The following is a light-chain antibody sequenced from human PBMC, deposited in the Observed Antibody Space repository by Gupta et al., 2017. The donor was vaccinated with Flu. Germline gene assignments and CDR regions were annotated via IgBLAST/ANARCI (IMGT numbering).Light chain of an antibody. CDR1: QSILYSSNNKNY. V-gene: IGKV4-1*01. Sequence: DIVMTQSPDFLAVSLGERATINCKSGQSILYSSNNKNYLAWYQRKPGQPPKLLVYWASTRESGVPDRFSGSGSGTNFTLTINSLQTEDVAVYSCQQYYTKPFTFGPGTKVDVK. CDR3: QQYYTKPFT. J-gene: IGKJ3*01. CDR2: WAS.